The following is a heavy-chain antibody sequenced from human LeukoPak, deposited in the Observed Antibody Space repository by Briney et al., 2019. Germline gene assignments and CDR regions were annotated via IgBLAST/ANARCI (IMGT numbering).Heavy chain of an antibody. Sequence: SVKVSCKASRYTLTGYYMHCVRQAPGHELEWIGRINPNSGGTNYAQKFQGRVTMTRDTSVLPPHAGVGRLRSDDTAVYYCARDLLGILEWSDGFDPWGQGTLVNVSS. V-gene: IGHV1-2*06. D-gene: IGHD3-3*01. CDR3: ARDLLGILEWSDGFDP. CDR1: RYTLTGYY. CDR2: INPNSGGT. J-gene: IGHJ5*02.